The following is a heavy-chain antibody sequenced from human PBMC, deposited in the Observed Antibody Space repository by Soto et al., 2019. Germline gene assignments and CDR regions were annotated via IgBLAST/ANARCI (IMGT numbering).Heavy chain of an antibody. CDR3: TTDSYSTIIIVRFDY. V-gene: IGHV3-15*07. CDR2: IKSKTDGGTT. CDR1: GFTFSNAW. Sequence: PGGSLRLSCAASGFTFSNAWINWVRQAPGKGLEWVGRIKSKTDGGTTDYAEPVKGRFAISRDDSNNMVYLQMNSLKIEDTAVYYCTTDSYSTIIIVRFDYWGDGTLVTGSS. J-gene: IGHJ4*01. D-gene: IGHD3-22*01.